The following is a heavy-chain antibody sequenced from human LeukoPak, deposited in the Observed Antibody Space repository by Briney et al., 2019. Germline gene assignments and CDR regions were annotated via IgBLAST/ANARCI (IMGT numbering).Heavy chain of an antibody. CDR3: ARGRESDYYFDY. D-gene: IGHD5-24*01. CDR2: IKQDGSEK. Sequence: GGSLRLSCASTGFTFSNYWMTWVRQAPGKGLGWVANIKQDGSEKYYVDSVKGRFTTSRDNAKNSLHLQMDSLRVEDTAVYYCARGRESDYYFDYWGQGTLVTVSS. CDR1: GFTFSNYW. J-gene: IGHJ4*02. V-gene: IGHV3-7*01.